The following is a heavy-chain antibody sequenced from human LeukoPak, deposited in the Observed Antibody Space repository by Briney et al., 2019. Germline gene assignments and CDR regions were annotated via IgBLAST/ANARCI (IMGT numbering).Heavy chain of an antibody. V-gene: IGHV4-34*01. CDR1: GGSFSGYY. J-gene: IGHJ3*02. CDR3: ARGIYSAFDI. Sequence: PSETLSLTCAVYGGSFSGYYWSWIRQPPGKGLEWIGEINHSGSTNYNPSLKSRVTISVDTSKNQFSLKLSSVTAADTAVYYCARGIYSAFDIWGQGTMVTVSS. CDR2: INHSGST. D-gene: IGHD2-21*01.